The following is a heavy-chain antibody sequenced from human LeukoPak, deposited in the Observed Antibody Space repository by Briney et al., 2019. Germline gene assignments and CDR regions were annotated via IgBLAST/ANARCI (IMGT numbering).Heavy chain of an antibody. CDR2: ISWNSGSI. CDR1: GFTFSSYW. Sequence: PGGSLRLSCAASGFTFSSYWMHWVRQAPGKGLEWVSGISWNSGSIGYADSVKGRFTISRDNAKNSLYLQMNSLRAEDTALYYCAKVYGSGSYYKDYFDYWGQGTLVTVSS. CDR3: AKVYGSGSYYKDYFDY. J-gene: IGHJ4*02. V-gene: IGHV3-9*01. D-gene: IGHD3-10*01.